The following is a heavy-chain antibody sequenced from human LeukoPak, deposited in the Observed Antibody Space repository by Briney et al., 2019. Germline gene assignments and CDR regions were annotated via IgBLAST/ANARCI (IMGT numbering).Heavy chain of an antibody. V-gene: IGHV3-23*01. Sequence: GGSLGLSCAASGFTFSSYAMSWVRQAPGKGLEWVSAISGSGGSTYYADSVKGRFTISRDNSKNTLYLQMNSLRAEDTAVYYCAKDLSPPGSPPWEYWGQGTLVTVSS. J-gene: IGHJ4*02. CDR2: ISGSGGST. CDR1: GFTFSSYA. D-gene: IGHD1-26*01. CDR3: AKDLSPPGSPPWEY.